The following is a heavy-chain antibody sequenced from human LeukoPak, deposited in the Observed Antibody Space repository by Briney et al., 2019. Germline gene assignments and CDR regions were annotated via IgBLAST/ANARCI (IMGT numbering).Heavy chain of an antibody. V-gene: IGHV3-7*01. D-gene: IGHD1-1*01. CDR3: TRDLTNWNDATFDI. CDR2: IKQDGSDK. Sequence: GGSLRLSCAASGFTFSYYWMSWVRQAPGKGLEWVANIKQDGSDKYYVDSVKGRFTISRDNAKPSLYLHMNSLSSEDTAMYYFTRDLTNWNDATFDIWGQGTMVTVSS. J-gene: IGHJ3*02. CDR1: GFTFSYYW.